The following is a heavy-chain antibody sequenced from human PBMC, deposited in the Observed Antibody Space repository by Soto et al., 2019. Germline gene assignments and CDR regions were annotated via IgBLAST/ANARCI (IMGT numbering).Heavy chain of an antibody. CDR3: ARSYTYCISTSCITNWFDP. J-gene: IGHJ5*02. CDR1: GGSISSYY. Sequence: SETLSLTCTVSGGSISSYYCSWIRQPPGKGLEWIGYIYYSGSTNYNPSLKSRVTISVDTSKNQFSLKLSSVTAADTAVYYCARSYTYCISTSCITNWFDPWGQGTLVTVS. D-gene: IGHD2-2*01. CDR2: IYYSGST. V-gene: IGHV4-59*01.